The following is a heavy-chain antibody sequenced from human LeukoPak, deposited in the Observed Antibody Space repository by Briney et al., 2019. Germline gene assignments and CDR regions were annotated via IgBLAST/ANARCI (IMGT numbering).Heavy chain of an antibody. D-gene: IGHD3-10*01. CDR1: GGSFSGYY. J-gene: IGHJ6*03. Sequence: SETLSLTCAVYGGSFSGYYWSWIRQPPGKGLEWIGEINHSGSTNYNPSLKSRVTISVDTSKNQFSLKLSSVTAADTAVYYCARGRGGYYGSGSYPRYYYYYYMDVWGKGTTVTVSS. CDR2: INHSGST. CDR3: ARGRGGYYGSGSYPRYYYYYYMDV. V-gene: IGHV4-34*01.